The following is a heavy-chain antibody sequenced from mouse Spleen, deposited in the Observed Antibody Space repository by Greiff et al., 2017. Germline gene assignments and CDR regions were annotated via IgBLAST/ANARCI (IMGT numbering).Heavy chain of an antibody. V-gene: IGHV5-9-1*01. J-gene: IGHJ2*01. CDR1: GFTFSSYA. CDR3: ARLGYSDY. CDR2: ISSGGSYT. Sequence: EVMLVESGGGLVKPGGSLKLSCAASGFTFSSYAMSWVRQTPEKRLEWVATISSGGSYTYYPDSVKGRFTISRDNAKNTLYLQMSSLRSEDTAMYYCARLGYSDYWGQGTTLTVSS.